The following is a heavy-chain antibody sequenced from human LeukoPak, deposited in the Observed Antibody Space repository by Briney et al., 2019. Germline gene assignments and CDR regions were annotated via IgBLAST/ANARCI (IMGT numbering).Heavy chain of an antibody. Sequence: SETLSLTCAVYGGSFSGYYWSWIRQPPGKGLEWIWEINHSGSTNYNPSLKSRVTISVDTSKNQFSLKLSSVTAADTAVYYCARFCRYYDSSGYYTNYYYYYMDVWGKGTTVTVSS. V-gene: IGHV4-34*01. CDR3: ARFCRYYDSSGYYTNYYYYYMDV. CDR2: INHSGST. D-gene: IGHD3-22*01. J-gene: IGHJ6*03. CDR1: GGSFSGYY.